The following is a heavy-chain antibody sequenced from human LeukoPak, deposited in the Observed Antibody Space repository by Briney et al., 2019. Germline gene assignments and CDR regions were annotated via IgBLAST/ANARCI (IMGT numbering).Heavy chain of an antibody. CDR2: ISGTGDTP. CDR1: GFTFSNYA. J-gene: IGHJ4*02. Sequence: PGGSLRLSCAASGFTFSNYAMSWVRQPPGEGLEWVSTISGTGDTPYYADYLKGRLPSSRDNSKKTLYLQMRSMRADDTAVYYCTKGGWGTVLDYWGQGTLVTVSS. D-gene: IGHD3-10*01. CDR3: TKGGWGTVLDY. V-gene: IGHV3-23*01.